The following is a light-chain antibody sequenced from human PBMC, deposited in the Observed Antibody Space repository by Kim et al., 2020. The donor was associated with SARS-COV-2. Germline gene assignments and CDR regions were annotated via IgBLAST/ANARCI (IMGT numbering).Light chain of an antibody. V-gene: IGLV3-1*01. CDR3: LAWDNISFWV. J-gene: IGLJ3*02. CDR1: KLGDRY. CDR2: QDT. Sequence: SYELTQPPSVSVSPGQTAIITCSGDKLGDRYVCWYQQKPGQSPVVVISQDTKRPSGIPERFSGSTSGTTATLTISETQAMVAAYFYCLAWDNISFWVFGG.